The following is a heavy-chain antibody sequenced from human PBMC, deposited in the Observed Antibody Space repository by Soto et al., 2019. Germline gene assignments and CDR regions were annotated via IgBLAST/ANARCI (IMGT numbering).Heavy chain of an antibody. J-gene: IGHJ4*02. Sequence: QVQLVESWGGVVQPGRSLRLSCAASGFTFSSYAMHWVRQAPGKGLEWVAVISYDGSNKYYADSVKGRFTISRDNSKNTLYLQMNSLRAEDTAVYYCATSFGYSSGWYRGLDYWGQGTLVTVSS. D-gene: IGHD6-19*01. CDR1: GFTFSSYA. V-gene: IGHV3-30-3*01. CDR3: ATSFGYSSGWYRGLDY. CDR2: ISYDGSNK.